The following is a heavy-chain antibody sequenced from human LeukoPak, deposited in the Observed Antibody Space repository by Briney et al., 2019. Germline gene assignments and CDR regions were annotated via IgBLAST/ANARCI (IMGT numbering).Heavy chain of an antibody. CDR3: ASLYFYGSGSFPNY. J-gene: IGHJ4*02. V-gene: IGHV4-39*02. CDR2: IHHSGSA. Sequence: SETLXLXCAXXGXXIXTRYYYWGWIRQPPGKGLEWIGTIHHSGSAYYNPSLKSQVTISVDTSNNHFSLKLSSVTAGDTAVYYCASLYFYGSGSFPNYWGQGILVTVST. D-gene: IGHD3-10*01. CDR1: GXXIXTRYYY.